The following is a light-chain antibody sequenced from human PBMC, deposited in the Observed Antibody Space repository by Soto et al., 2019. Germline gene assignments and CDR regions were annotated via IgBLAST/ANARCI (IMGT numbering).Light chain of an antibody. Sequence: DIQLAQYTSTLSASVGARVTITCRASQSINGWLAWYQQKPGQAPNLLIYKASTLESGVPSRFSGSGSGTEFTLTVSSLQPDDFATYYCHQYHNFPRTFGQGTKVDIK. V-gene: IGKV1-5*03. CDR1: QSINGW. CDR2: KAS. J-gene: IGKJ1*01. CDR3: HQYHNFPRT.